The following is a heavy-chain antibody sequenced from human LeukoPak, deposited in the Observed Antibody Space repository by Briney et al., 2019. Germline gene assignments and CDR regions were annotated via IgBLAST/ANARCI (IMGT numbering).Heavy chain of an antibody. CDR2: ISGSGAST. J-gene: IGHJ4*02. D-gene: IGHD1-26*01. CDR1: GFTFSSYA. V-gene: IGHV3-23*01. Sequence: GGSLRLSCAASGFTFSSYAMHWVRQAPGKGLEWISGISGSGASTYCADSVKGRFTISRDDSRNTLYLQMNSLRGDDTAVYYCAKDVGKWESLHFFDYWGQGTLVTVSS. CDR3: AKDVGKWESLHFFDY.